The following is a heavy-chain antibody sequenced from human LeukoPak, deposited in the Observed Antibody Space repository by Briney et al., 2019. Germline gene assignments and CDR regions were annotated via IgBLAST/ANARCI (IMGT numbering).Heavy chain of an antibody. J-gene: IGHJ6*03. CDR2: ISGSGGST. V-gene: IGHV3-23*01. D-gene: IGHD3-3*01. CDR1: GFTFSSYA. CDR3: AKDLANFWSGYYYYYMDV. Sequence: GGSLRLSCAASGFTFSSYAMSWVRQAPGKGLEWVSAISGSGGSTYYADSVKGRFTISRDNSKNTLYLQMNSLRAEDTAVYYCAKDLANFWSGYYYYYMDVWGKGTTVTVSS.